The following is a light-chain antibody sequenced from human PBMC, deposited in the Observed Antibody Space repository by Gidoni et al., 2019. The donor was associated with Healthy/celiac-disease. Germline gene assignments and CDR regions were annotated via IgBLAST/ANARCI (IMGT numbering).Light chain of an antibody. CDR3: QQYNNWPLT. CDR1: QSVSSN. J-gene: IGKJ4*01. V-gene: IGKV3-15*01. CDR2: GAS. Sequence: IVLTPSPATLSVSSGERATLSCRASQSVSSNLAWYQQKPGQAPRLLIYGASTRATGIPARFSGSGSGTEFTLTISSLQSEDFAVYYCQQYNNWPLTFGGXTKVEIK.